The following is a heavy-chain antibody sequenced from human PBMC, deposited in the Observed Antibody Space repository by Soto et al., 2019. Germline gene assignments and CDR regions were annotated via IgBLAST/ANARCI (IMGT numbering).Heavy chain of an antibody. CDR3: ARDLIVVVPRAPGRAFDI. D-gene: IGHD2-15*01. CDR1: GFTFSSYS. V-gene: IGHV3-21*01. Sequence: GESLKISCAASGFTFSSYSMNWVRQAPGKGLEWVSSISSSSSYIYYADSVKGRFTISRDNAKNSLYLQMNSLRAEDTAVYYCARDLIVVVPRAPGRAFDIWGQGTMVTVSS. J-gene: IGHJ3*02. CDR2: ISSSSSYI.